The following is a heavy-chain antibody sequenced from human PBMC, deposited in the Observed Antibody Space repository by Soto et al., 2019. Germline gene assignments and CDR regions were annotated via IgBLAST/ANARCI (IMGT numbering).Heavy chain of an antibody. CDR1: GFTFSSYA. CDR3: QKAPYSSSATSWFEP. CDR2: ISGSGGST. J-gene: IGHJ5*02. D-gene: IGHD6-13*01. V-gene: IGHV3-23*01. Sequence: HPGGSLRLSCAASGFTFSSYAMSWVRQAPGKGMEWVSAISGSGGSTYYADSVKGRYTISRDNSKNTLYLQMNSLRAEDTSVYYCQKAPYSSSATSWFEPWGQGTLDNVSS.